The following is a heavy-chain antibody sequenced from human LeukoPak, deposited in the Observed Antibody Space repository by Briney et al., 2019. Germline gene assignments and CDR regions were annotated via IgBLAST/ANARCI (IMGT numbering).Heavy chain of an antibody. D-gene: IGHD6-19*01. CDR2: IGTAGDT. V-gene: IGHV3-13*01. CDR3: ARAVAGTYFDY. CDR1: GFTFSSYD. Sequence: GGSLRLSCAASGFTFSSYDMHWVRQATGKGLEWVSAIGTAGDTYYPGSVKGRFTISRENAKNSLYLQMNGLRAGDTAVYYCARAVAGTYFDYWGQGTLVTVSS. J-gene: IGHJ4*02.